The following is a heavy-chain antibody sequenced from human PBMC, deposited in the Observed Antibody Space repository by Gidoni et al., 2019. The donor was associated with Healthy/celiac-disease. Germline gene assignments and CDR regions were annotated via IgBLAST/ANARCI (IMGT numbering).Heavy chain of an antibody. CDR3: TRVLEYSSSSVYYYYYGMDV. CDR2: IRSKAYGGTT. Sequence: EVQLVESGGGLVKPGRSLRLSCTASGFTCGDYAIRWFRQAPGKGLEWVGFIRSKAYGGTTEYAASVKGRFTISRDDSKSIAYLQMNSLKTEDTAVYYCTRVLEYSSSSVYYYYYGMDVWGQGTTVTVSS. D-gene: IGHD6-6*01. J-gene: IGHJ6*02. V-gene: IGHV3-49*05. CDR1: GFTCGDYA.